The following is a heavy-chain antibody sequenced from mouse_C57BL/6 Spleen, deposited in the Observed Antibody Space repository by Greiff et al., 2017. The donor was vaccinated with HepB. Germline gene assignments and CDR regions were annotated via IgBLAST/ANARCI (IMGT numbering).Heavy chain of an antibody. V-gene: IGHV1-52*01. CDR3: ARQLWLSWFAY. D-gene: IGHD3-1*01. CDR1: CYNFTSYW. CDR2: IDPSDSET. J-gene: IGHJ3*01. Sequence: VQLQQPGAELVRPGSSVKLSCKASCYNFTSYWMHWVKQRPIQGLEWIGNIDPSDSETHYTQKFKDKATLTVDKSSSTAYLQLSSLTSEDSAVYSCARQLWLSWFAYWGQGTLVTVSA.